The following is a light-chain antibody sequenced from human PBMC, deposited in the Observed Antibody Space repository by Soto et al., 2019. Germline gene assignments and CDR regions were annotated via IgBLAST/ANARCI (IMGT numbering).Light chain of an antibody. V-gene: IGKV1-39*01. CDR2: AAS. CDR3: QQSYSTPLYT. CDR1: QSISSY. Sequence: DIQMTQSPSSLSASVGDRVTITCRASQSISSYLNWYQQKPGKAPKLLIYAASSLQSAGPSSFSGSGSGTDFTLTISSRQPEDFATYYCQQSYSTPLYTFGQGTKLEIK. J-gene: IGKJ2*01.